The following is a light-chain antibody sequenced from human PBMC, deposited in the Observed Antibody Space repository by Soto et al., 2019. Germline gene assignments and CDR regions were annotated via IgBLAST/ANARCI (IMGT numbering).Light chain of an antibody. J-gene: IGLJ3*02. CDR2: AVS. Sequence: QSVLTQPPSASGSPGQSVTISCTGTSSDVGGYNYVSWYQQHPGKAPKLMMYAVSNRPSGVPDRFSGSKSGNTASLTVSGLQAADEADYYYSSYAGSNNLVFGGGTKLTV. CDR1: SSDVGGYNY. V-gene: IGLV2-8*01. CDR3: SSYAGSNNLV.